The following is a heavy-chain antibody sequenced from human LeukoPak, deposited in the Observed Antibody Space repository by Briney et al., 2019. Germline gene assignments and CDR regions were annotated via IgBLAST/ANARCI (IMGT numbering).Heavy chain of an antibody. CDR2: ISAYNGNT. CDR3: AREGYCSGGICYSTMNWFDP. V-gene: IGHV1-18*01. D-gene: IGHD2-15*01. Sequence: ASVEVSCKASGYRFTSYGITWVRQAPGQGLEWMGWISAYNGNTNYAQKVQGRVTLTTDTATSTAYMELRRLRSDDTAVYYCAREGYCSGGICYSTMNWFDPWGEGTRVPLSS. CDR1: GYRFTSYG. J-gene: IGHJ5*02.